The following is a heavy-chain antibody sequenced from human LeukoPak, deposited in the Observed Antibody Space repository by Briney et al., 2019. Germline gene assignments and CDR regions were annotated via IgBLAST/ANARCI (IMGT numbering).Heavy chain of an antibody. Sequence: SETLSLTRSVSGGSISTYFWTWIRQAPGKGLDWIGYMYYTGSSNYNPSLQSRVAISIDTSKNEFSLKLTSVTPADTAVYYCARGGYRSYYYVDVWGKGTTVIVSS. CDR1: GGSISTYF. D-gene: IGHD3-16*02. J-gene: IGHJ6*03. CDR2: MYYTGSS. CDR3: ARGGYRSYYYVDV. V-gene: IGHV4-59*01.